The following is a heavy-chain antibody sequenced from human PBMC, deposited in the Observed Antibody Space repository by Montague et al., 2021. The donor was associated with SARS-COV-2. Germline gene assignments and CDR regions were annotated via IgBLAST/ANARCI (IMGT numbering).Heavy chain of an antibody. Sequence: SETLSLTCSVPGVTLTSHHCTWLRNSRVNRRERIGFIGYTDTKKNNPYFGGRVTTSADTSKNQFSLRLASVTSADTAVYYCAMCSAWGNDLDLWGQGTLVTVSS. CDR2: IGYTDTK. J-gene: IGHJ5*02. D-gene: IGHD1-1*01. CDR3: AMCSAWGNDLDL. CDR1: GVTLTSHH. V-gene: IGHV4-59*11.